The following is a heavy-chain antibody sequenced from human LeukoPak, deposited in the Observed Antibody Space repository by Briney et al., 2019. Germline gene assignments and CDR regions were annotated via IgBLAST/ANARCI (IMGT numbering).Heavy chain of an antibody. CDR2: IYPGDSDT. Sequence: GESLKISCKGSGYSFISYWIGWVRQMPGKGLEWMGIIYPGDSDTRYSPFFQGQVTISADKSISTAYLQWSSLKASDTAIYYCGRLSHDSSGYYPNWFDPWGQGTLVTVSS. CDR3: GRLSHDSSGYYPNWFDP. J-gene: IGHJ5*02. D-gene: IGHD3-22*01. V-gene: IGHV5-51*01. CDR1: GYSFISYW.